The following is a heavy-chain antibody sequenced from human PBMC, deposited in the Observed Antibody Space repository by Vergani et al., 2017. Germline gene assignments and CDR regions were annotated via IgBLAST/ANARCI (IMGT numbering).Heavy chain of an antibody. CDR2: IYYSGST. CDR1: GGSISSGGYY. V-gene: IGHV4-31*03. Sequence: QVQLQESGPGLVKPSQTLSLTCTVSGGSISSGGYYWSWIRQHPGKGLEWIGYIYYSGSTYYNPSLKSRVTISVDTSKNQFSLRLSSVTAADTAVYYCARGPWAMVNTQNTLDYWGQGTLVTVSS. J-gene: IGHJ4*02. CDR3: ARGPWAMVNTQNTLDY. D-gene: IGHD5-18*01.